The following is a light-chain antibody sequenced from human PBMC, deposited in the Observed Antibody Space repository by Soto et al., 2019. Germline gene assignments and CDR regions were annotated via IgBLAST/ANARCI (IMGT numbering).Light chain of an antibody. CDR3: SSYTASSTWI. CDR1: SSDVGAYDY. V-gene: IGLV2-14*01. Sequence: QSALTQPASVSGSPGQSITISCTGTSSDVGAYDYVSWYQQHPDTAPKLMIYGVTNRPSGLSYRFSGSKSGNTASLTISGLQAEDEADYYCSSYTASSTWIFGGGTKVTVL. J-gene: IGLJ2*01. CDR2: GVT.